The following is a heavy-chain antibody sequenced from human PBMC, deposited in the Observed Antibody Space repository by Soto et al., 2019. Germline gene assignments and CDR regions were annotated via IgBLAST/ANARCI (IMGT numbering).Heavy chain of an antibody. V-gene: IGHV1-69*13. CDR3: ARDPYSGYDLGDNWFDP. Sequence: GASVKVSCKASGGTFSSYAISWVRQAPGQGLEWMGGIIPIFGTANYAQKFQGRVTITADESTSTAYMELSSLRSEDTAVYYCARDPYSGYDLGDNWFDPWGQGTLVTVSS. J-gene: IGHJ5*02. D-gene: IGHD5-12*01. CDR2: IIPIFGTA. CDR1: GGTFSSYA.